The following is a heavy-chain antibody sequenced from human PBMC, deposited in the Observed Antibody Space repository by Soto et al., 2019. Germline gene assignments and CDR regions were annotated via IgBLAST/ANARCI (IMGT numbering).Heavy chain of an antibody. CDR1: GFTFSSYG. D-gene: IGHD6-6*01. CDR3: ARDVKLWYSSSSDAFDI. V-gene: IGHV3-33*01. Sequence: GGSLRLSCAASGFTFSSYGMHWVRQAPGKGLEWVAVIWYDGSNKYYADSVKGRFTISRDNSKNTLYLQMNSLRAEDTAVYYCARDVKLWYSSSSDAFDIWGQGTMVTVSS. J-gene: IGHJ3*02. CDR2: IWYDGSNK.